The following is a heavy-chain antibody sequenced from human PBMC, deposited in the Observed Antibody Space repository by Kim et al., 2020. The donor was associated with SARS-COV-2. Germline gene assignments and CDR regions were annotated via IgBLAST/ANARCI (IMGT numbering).Heavy chain of an antibody. CDR2: IIPILGIA. V-gene: IGHV1-69*04. Sequence: SVKVSCKASGGTFSSYAISWVRQAPGQGLEWMGRIIPILGIANYAQKFQGRVTITADKSTSTAYMELSSLRSEDTAVYYCARQGLGYYDSSGFDYWGQGTLVTVSS. CDR3: ARQGLGYYDSSGFDY. D-gene: IGHD3-22*01. J-gene: IGHJ4*02. CDR1: GGTFSSYA.